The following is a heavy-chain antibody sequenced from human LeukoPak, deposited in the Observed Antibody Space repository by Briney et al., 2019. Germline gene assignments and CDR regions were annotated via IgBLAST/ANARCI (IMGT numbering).Heavy chain of an antibody. CDR1: GGSISNSSYH. CDR2: IYYSGST. Sequence: SETLSLTCDVSGGSISNSSYHWGRIRQPPGKGLDWIRSIYYSGSTYYNPSLKSRVTISVDTSKNQFSLKLSSVTAADTAVYYCARAEMAPNGGAQELDYWGQGTLVTVSS. D-gene: IGHD5-24*01. V-gene: IGHV4-39*01. CDR3: ARAEMAPNGGAQELDY. J-gene: IGHJ4*02.